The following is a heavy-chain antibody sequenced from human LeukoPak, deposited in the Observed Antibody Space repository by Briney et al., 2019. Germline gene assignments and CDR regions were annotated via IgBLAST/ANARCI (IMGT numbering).Heavy chain of an antibody. D-gene: IGHD6-19*01. CDR2: IQSETDGGTT. J-gene: IGHJ3*02. CDR3: TTDPIAVAGTSFDI. Sequence: GGSLRLSCGASGFTFSNAWMSWVRQAPGRGLEGVGRIQSETDGGTTDYAAPVKGRFTISRDDSKNTLYLQMNSLKTEDTAVYYCTTDPIAVAGTSFDIWGQGTMVTVSS. CDR1: GFTFSNAW. V-gene: IGHV3-15*01.